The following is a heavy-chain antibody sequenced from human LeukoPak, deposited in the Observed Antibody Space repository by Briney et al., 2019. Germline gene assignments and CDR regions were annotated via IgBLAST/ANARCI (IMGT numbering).Heavy chain of an antibody. CDR2: INHSGST. J-gene: IGHJ4*02. D-gene: IGHD3-10*01. CDR1: GGSFSGYY. Sequence: PSETLSLTCAVYGGSFSGYYWSWIRQPPGKGLEWIGEINHSGSTNYNPSLKSRVTISVDTSKNQFSLKLSSVTAADTAVYYCAARYYYGSGNPYWGQGTLVTVSS. V-gene: IGHV4-34*01. CDR3: AARYYYGSGNPY.